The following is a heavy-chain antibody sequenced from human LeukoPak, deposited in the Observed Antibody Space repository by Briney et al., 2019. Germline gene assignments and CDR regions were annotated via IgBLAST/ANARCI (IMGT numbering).Heavy chain of an antibody. Sequence: GGSLRLSCAASGFTFSSYGMHWVRQAPGKGLEWVAVIWYDGSNKYYADSVKGRFTISRDNSKNTLYLQMNRLRAEDTAVYYCATRGSGWTLGYWGQGTLVTVSS. CDR3: ATRGSGWTLGY. J-gene: IGHJ4*02. CDR1: GFTFSSYG. V-gene: IGHV3-33*01. CDR2: IWYDGSNK. D-gene: IGHD6-19*01.